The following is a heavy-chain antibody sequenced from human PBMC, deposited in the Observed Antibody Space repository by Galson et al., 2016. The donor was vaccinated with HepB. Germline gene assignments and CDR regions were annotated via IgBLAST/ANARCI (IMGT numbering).Heavy chain of an antibody. J-gene: IGHJ5*02. CDR2: INHSGST. Sequence: LRLSCAASGFTFNTYGMNWVRQAPGKGLEWIGEINHSGSTNYNPSLKSRVTISVDMSKNQFSLKLSSVTAADTAVYYCARSALVLNWFDPWGQGTLVTVSS. CDR1: GFTFNTYG. V-gene: IGHV4-34*01. CDR3: ARSALVLNWFDP. D-gene: IGHD2-8*01.